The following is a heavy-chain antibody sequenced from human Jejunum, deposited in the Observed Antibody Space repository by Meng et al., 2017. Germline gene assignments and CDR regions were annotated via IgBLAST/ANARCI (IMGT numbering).Heavy chain of an antibody. CDR2: IHYSGGT. D-gene: IGHD4-23*01. CDR3: ARATAGNSEYFQN. V-gene: IGHV4-31*03. CDR1: GGSMNSAGHY. Sequence: VRVQESGPGLVKPAQTLSLTCTVSGGSMNSAGHYWSWIRQDPGKGLEWIGYIHYSGGTYYNPSLKSRVTISVDTSKNQFSLKLNSVSAADTAVYYCARATAGNSEYFQNWGQGTLVTVSS. J-gene: IGHJ1*01.